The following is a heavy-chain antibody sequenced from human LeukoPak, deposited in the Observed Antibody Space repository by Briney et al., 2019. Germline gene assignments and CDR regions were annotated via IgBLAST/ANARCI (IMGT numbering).Heavy chain of an antibody. CDR3: ARARKYYDSSGYYLHYFDY. CDR2: INHSGST. J-gene: IGHJ4*02. V-gene: IGHV4-34*01. Sequence: SETLSLTCAVYGGSFSGYYWSWIRQPPGKGLEWIGEINHSGSTNYNPSLKSRVTISVDTSKNQFSLKLSSVTAADTAVYYCARARKYYDSSGYYLHYFDYWGQGTLVTVSS. CDR1: GGSFSGYY. D-gene: IGHD3-22*01.